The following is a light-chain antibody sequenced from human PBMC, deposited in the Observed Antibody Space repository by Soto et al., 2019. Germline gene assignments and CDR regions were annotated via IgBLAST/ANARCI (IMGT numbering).Light chain of an antibody. CDR2: GAS. Sequence: DIQMTPSPSSLSASVGDGVTITCRASQSISNHVNWYQQKPGKAPKLLISGASSLQGGVPSWFIGGRSGTDFTITISALHPEDFATYSCQQSYTIPNVGPGTTVDVK. V-gene: IGKV1-39*01. CDR3: QQSYTIPN. J-gene: IGKJ3*01. CDR1: QSISNH.